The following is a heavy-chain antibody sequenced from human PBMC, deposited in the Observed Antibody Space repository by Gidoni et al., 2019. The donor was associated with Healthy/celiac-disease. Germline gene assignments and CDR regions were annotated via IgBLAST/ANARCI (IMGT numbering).Heavy chain of an antibody. V-gene: IGHV4-39*01. CDR3: ARLRGTRYFDY. CDR1: GRSISSSSYY. J-gene: IGHJ4*02. CDR2: IYYSGST. Sequence: QLQLQESGPGLVKPSETLSLTCTVSGRSISSSSYYWGWIRQPPGKGLEWIGSIYYSGSTYYNPSLKSRVTISVDTSKNQFSLKLSSVTAADTAVYYCARLRGTRYFDYWGQGTLVTVSS. D-gene: IGHD3-16*01.